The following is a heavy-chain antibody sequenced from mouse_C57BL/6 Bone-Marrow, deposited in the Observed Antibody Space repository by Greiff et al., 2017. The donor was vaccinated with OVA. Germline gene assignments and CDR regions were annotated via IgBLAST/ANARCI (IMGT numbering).Heavy chain of an antibody. CDR2: INPSSGYT. CDR3: ARGLITTVVAQGGY. D-gene: IGHD1-1*01. J-gene: IGHJ2*01. Sequence: VQGVESGAELAKPGASVKLSCKASGYTFTSYWMHWVKQRPGQGLEWIGYINPSSGYTKYNQKFKDKATLTADKSSSTAYMQLSSLTYEDSAVYYCARGLITTVVAQGGYWGQGTTLTVSS. V-gene: IGHV1-7*01. CDR1: GYTFTSYW.